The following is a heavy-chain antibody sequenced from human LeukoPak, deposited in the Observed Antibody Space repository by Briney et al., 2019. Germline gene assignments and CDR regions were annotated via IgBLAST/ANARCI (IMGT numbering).Heavy chain of an antibody. Sequence: SQTLSLTCAISVDSVSNNNGAWNWIRHSPSRGLEWLGRTYYRSQWYNDYARSVMSRISVDPDTSKNQFSLRLSSVTTDDTAVYYCAGGYAFDVWGQGTMVTVSS. CDR2: TYYRSQWYN. CDR3: AGGYAFDV. J-gene: IGHJ3*01. CDR1: VDSVSNNNGA. V-gene: IGHV6-1*01.